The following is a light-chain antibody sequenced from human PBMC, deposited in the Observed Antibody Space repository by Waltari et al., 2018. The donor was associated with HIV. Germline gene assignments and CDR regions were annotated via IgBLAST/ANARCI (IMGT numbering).Light chain of an antibody. CDR3: SAWDSSLNTWV. Sequence: QAGLTQPPSVSKGLRQTATLTCTGNINNVGFQGAAGLRQHQGHPPKLLSYRNNNRPSGISERLSASRSGETASLTITGLQPEDEAAYYCSAWDSSLNTWVFGGGTKLTVL. V-gene: IGLV10-54*01. CDR2: RNN. CDR1: INNVGFQG. J-gene: IGLJ3*02.